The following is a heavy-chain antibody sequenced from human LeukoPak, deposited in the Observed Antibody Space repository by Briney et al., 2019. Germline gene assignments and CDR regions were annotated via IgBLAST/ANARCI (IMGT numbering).Heavy chain of an antibody. CDR2: INANSGGT. V-gene: IGHV1-2*02. CDR1: GYTFTNNA. CDR3: ARGYGSGSFHTY. D-gene: IGHD3-10*01. J-gene: IGHJ4*02. Sequence: GASVKVSCKTSGYTFTNNAINWVRQAPGQGLEWMGWINANSGGTNYAQKFQGRVTMTRDTSISTAYMELSRLRSDDTAVYYCARGYGSGSFHTYWGQGTLVTVSS.